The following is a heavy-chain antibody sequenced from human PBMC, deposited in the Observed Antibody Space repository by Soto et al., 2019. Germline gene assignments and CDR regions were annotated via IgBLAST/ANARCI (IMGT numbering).Heavy chain of an antibody. Sequence: QVQLVQSGAEVKKPGSSVKVSCKASGGTFSSYAISWVRQAPGQGLEWMGGIIPIFGTANYAQKFQGRVTITADEVTSTAYMGLSSLRSEDTAVYYCALLPLRGGGAAADNYYYGMDVWGQGTTVTVSS. V-gene: IGHV1-69*01. J-gene: IGHJ6*02. CDR2: IIPIFGTA. D-gene: IGHD6-13*01. CDR1: GGTFSSYA. CDR3: ALLPLRGGGAAADNYYYGMDV.